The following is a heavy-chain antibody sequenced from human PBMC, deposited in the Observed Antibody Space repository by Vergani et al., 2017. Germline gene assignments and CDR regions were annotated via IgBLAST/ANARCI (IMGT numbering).Heavy chain of an antibody. CDR1: GFNFNNSV. Sequence: EVQLVESGGALIQPGGSLRLSCAASGFNFNNSVITWIRQAPGRGLEWVSGISVSGRSIYYADSVKGRFTISRDNSKNTLSLQMNSLRAADTAVYYCAGPQGTSAYYYGGFDYWGQGILVTVSS. CDR2: ISVSGRSI. V-gene: IGHV3-23*04. CDR3: AGPQGTSAYYYGGFDY. J-gene: IGHJ4*02. D-gene: IGHD3-22*01.